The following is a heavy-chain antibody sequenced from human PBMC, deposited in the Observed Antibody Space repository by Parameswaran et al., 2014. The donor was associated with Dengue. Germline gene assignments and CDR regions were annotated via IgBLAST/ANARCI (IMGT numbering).Heavy chain of an antibody. D-gene: IGHD1-14*01. V-gene: IGHV1-46*01. J-gene: IGHJ6*02. CDR2: INPSGGST. CDR3: ARAGGRSRHTSEPANYYYYYGMDV. Sequence: WVRQAPGQGLEWMGIINPSGGSTSYAQKFQGRVTMTRDTSTSTVHMELSSLRSEDTAVYYCARAGGRSRHTSEPANYYYYYGMDVWGQGTTVTVSS.